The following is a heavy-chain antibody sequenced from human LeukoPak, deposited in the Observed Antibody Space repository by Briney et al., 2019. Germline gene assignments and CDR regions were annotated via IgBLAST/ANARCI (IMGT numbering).Heavy chain of an antibody. D-gene: IGHD3-9*01. CDR2: ICGSGST. J-gene: IGHJ6*03. Sequence: ASETLSLTFTVSGGSISRGSYYWRWIRQPAGKGLEWIGRICGSGSTNYNPSLKGRVTISVDMSKNQVSLKMSSVTAADTAVYYCARHFDILTGYYSYYYYYMDVWGKGATVTVSS. CDR1: GGSISRGSYY. CDR3: ARHFDILTGYYSYYYYYMDV. V-gene: IGHV4-61*10.